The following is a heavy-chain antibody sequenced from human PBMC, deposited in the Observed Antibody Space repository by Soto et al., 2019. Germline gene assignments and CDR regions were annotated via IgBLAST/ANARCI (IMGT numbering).Heavy chain of an antibody. CDR2: ISYDGDNK. CDR3: VNKFLGYPPPSDAMDV. J-gene: IGHJ6*03. D-gene: IGHD3-3*01. Sequence: RGNQRLACTLSGVSLRKYGLVWVRQAPGKGIEWVALISYDGDNKNYAGAARGRCTVSRDNLKNMVFLQMDSLGPEDWAVYCCVNKFLGYPPPSDAMDV. CDR1: GVSLRKYG. V-gene: IGHV3-30*03.